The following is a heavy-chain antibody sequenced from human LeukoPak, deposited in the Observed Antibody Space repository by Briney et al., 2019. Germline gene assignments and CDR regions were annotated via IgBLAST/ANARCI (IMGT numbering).Heavy chain of an antibody. V-gene: IGHV1-69-2*01. CDR2: VDPEDGET. Sequence: ASVKVSCKASGYTFTGYYMHWVRQAPGKGLEWMGRVDPEDGETIYAEKFQGRVTITADTSTDTAYMELSSLRSEDTAVYYCATFRETTGTTEAFDIWGQGTMVTVSS. D-gene: IGHD1-1*01. J-gene: IGHJ3*02. CDR1: GYTFTGYY. CDR3: ATFRETTGTTEAFDI.